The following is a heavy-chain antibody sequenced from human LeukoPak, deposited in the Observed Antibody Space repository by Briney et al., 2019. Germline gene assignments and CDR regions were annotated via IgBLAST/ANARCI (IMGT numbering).Heavy chain of an antibody. V-gene: IGHV3-7*03. Sequence: PGGSLRLSCVASGFTFSSYCMNWDRQAPGKGLEWVANIKQDAIEKYYVDSVKGRFTISRDNAKNSLYLQMNSLRAEDTAVYYCARAQTTGFYNWFDPWGQGTLVTVSS. D-gene: IGHD3-9*01. CDR1: GFTFSSYC. CDR3: ARAQTTGFYNWFDP. CDR2: IKQDAIEK. J-gene: IGHJ5*02.